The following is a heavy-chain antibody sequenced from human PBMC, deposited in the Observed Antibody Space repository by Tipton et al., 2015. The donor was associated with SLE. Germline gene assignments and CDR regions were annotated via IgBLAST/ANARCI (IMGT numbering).Heavy chain of an antibody. J-gene: IGHJ6*03. Sequence: TLSLTCAVYGGSFSDYYWSWIRQPPGQRLEWIGEINHWGSTYYNPSLNSRVTILLDTSNNHFSLKLTSVTAADTAVYYCARVPGLERSYYYYYYMDVWGKGTTVTVSS. CDR3: ARVPGLERSYYYYYYMDV. V-gene: IGHV4-34*01. CDR1: GGSFSDYY. CDR2: INHWGST. D-gene: IGHD1-1*01.